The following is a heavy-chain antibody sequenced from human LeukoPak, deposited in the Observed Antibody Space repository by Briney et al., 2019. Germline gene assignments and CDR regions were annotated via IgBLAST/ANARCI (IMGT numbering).Heavy chain of an antibody. CDR2: IYYSGST. CDR3: XXXXHTAMVKYXXX. D-gene: IGHD5-18*01. V-gene: IGHV4-39*01. CDR1: GGSISSSSYY. Sequence: LSETLSLTCTVSGGSISSSSYYWGWIRQXPGKGLEWXGSIYYSGSTYYNPSLKSRVTISVDTSKNQFSLKLSSVTAAHTPVYXXXXXXHTAMVKYXXXWGXGTLV. J-gene: IGHJ1*01.